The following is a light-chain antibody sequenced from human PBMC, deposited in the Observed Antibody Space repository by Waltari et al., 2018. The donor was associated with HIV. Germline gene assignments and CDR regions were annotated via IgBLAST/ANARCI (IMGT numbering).Light chain of an antibody. CDR1: HSDIGAYDH. J-gene: IGLJ7*01. CDR2: EVT. CDR3: CSYAGSNTHAV. V-gene: IGLV2-8*01. Sequence: QSVLAQPPSASGFSGQSVTISCTGTHSDIGAYDHVSWYQQHPGKAPKLIIFEVTRRPAGVPERFSGSKSGNRASLTVSGLQPEDEADYYCCSYAGSNTHAVFGGGTQLTVL.